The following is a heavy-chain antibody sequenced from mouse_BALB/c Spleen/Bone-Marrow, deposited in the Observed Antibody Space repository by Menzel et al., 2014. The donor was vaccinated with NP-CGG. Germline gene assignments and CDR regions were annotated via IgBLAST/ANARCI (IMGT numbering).Heavy chain of an antibody. D-gene: IGHD2-4*01. V-gene: IGHV2-6-1*01. CDR1: GFSLTSYG. J-gene: IGHJ3*01. Sequence: VKLMESGPGLVAPSQSLSITCTISGFSLTSYGLHWVRQPPGKGLEWLAVIWSDGGSTYNSTLKSRLSISKDNSKSQVFLKMNSLQTDDTAVYFCARDYDNDDGFAYWGQGTLVTVSA. CDR3: ARDYDNDDGFAY. CDR2: IWSDGGS.